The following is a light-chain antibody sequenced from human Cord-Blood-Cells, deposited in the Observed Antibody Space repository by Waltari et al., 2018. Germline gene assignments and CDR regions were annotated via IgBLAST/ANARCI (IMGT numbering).Light chain of an antibody. CDR1: QGISSY. J-gene: IGKJ1*01. Sequence: DIQLTQSPSFLSASVGDRVTITCRASQGISSYLAWYQQKPGKAPKLLIYAASTLQSGVPYRFSGSGSGKDFTLTIGSLQPEDFATYDCQRLNSYPRTFGQGTKVEIK. V-gene: IGKV1-9*01. CDR2: AAS. CDR3: QRLNSYPRT.